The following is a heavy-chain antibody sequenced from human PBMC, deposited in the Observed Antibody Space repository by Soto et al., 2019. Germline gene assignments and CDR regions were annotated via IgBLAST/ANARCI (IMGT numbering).Heavy chain of an antibody. V-gene: IGHV1-18*01. CDR2: INTYNGNT. D-gene: IGHD3-16*01. CDR3: AMVDVYVTPSPQDV. J-gene: IGHJ6*02. Sequence: QVQLVQSGAEVKNPGASVKVSCKASGYIFTRYGIGWARQAPGQGLEWMGWINTYNGNTNYAQNVQGRVTLTTDTSTSTAYMERRSLRSNDTAIYYCAMVDVYVTPSPQDVWGQGTTVIVSS. CDR1: GYIFTRYG.